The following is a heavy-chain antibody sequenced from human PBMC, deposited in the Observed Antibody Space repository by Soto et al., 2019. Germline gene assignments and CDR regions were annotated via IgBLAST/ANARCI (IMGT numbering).Heavy chain of an antibody. CDR1: CGSFIGYY. V-gene: IGHV4-34*01. CDR3: ARSYDFWSGYLFQDWYFDL. Sequence: SETLSLTCAVYCGSFIGYYWSWIRQPPGKGLEWIGEINHSGSTNYNPSLKSRVTISVDTSKNQFSLKLSSVTAADTAVYYCARSYDFWSGYLFQDWYFDLWGRGTLVTVSS. J-gene: IGHJ2*01. D-gene: IGHD3-3*01. CDR2: INHSGST.